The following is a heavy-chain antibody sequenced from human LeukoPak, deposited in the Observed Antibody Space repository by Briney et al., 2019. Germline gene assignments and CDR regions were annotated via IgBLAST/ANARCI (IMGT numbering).Heavy chain of an antibody. D-gene: IGHD5-18*01. Sequence: PGGSLRLSCAASGFTFSSYAMHWVRQAPGKGLEYVSGISSNGGSTNYANSVKGRFTISRDNSKNTLYLQMGSLRTEDTALYYCAKDITAMVTRYFDYWGQGTLVTVSS. CDR3: AKDITAMVTRYFDY. J-gene: IGHJ4*02. CDR2: ISSNGGST. CDR1: GFTFSSYA. V-gene: IGHV3-64*01.